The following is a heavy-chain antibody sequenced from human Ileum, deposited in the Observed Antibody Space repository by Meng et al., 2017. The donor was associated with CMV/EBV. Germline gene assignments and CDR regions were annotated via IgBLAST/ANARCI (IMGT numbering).Heavy chain of an antibody. CDR1: FNPYY. V-gene: IGHV4-34*01. J-gene: IGHJ5*02. CDR2: VHHSGHS. D-gene: IGHD3-16*01. CDR3: ARGLPGVTGVSNMRSRWWLDP. Sequence: FNPYYWTWLRQPPGKGLEWIGEVHHSGHSNYNPSLRSRVTMSVDTSKSQISLTLTSVSAADTAVYFCARGLPGVTGVSNMRSRWWLDPWGQGTLVTVSS.